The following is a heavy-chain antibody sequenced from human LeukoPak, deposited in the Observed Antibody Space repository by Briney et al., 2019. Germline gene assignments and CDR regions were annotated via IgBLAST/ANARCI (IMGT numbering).Heavy chain of an antibody. CDR1: GFTFSDYY. D-gene: IGHD6-13*01. CDR2: ISSSSYT. CDR3: ARIVIAAAGREDY. J-gene: IGHJ4*02. Sequence: GGSLRLSCAASGFTFSDYYMSWIRQAPGKGLEWVSYISSSSYTNYADSVKGRLTISRDNAMNSLYLQMNSLRAEDTAVYYCARIVIAAAGREDYWGQGTLVTVSS. V-gene: IGHV3-11*06.